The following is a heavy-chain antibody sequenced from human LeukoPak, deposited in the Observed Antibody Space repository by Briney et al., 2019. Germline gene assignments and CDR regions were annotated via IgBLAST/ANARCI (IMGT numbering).Heavy chain of an antibody. CDR3: ARDLGVNTYATGK. J-gene: IGHJ4*02. Sequence: ETLSLTCAVYGGSFSGYYWSWVRQAPGKGLEWVSAIYSGGSTFYADSMKGRFTISRDNSKNTLYLQMNSLRAGDTAVYYCARDLGVNTYATGKWGQGTLVTVSS. CDR1: GGSFSGYY. V-gene: IGHV3-66*01. CDR2: IYSGGST. D-gene: IGHD2-2*01.